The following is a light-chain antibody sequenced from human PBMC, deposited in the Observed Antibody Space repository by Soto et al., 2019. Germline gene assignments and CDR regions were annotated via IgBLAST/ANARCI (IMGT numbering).Light chain of an antibody. Sequence: QSALTQPPSVSGSPGQSVTISCTGTSSDVGSYNRVSWYQQPPGTAPKLMIYEVSNRPSGVPDRFSGSKSGNTAYLTISGLQAEDEADYYCSSYTSSSTLMVFGGGTKLTVL. J-gene: IGLJ2*01. CDR1: SSDVGSYNR. V-gene: IGLV2-18*02. CDR2: EVS. CDR3: SSYTSSSTLMV.